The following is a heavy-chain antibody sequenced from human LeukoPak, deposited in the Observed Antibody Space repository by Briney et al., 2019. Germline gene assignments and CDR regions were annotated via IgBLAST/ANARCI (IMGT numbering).Heavy chain of an antibody. Sequence: SETLSLTCTVSGDSVRSYYWSWIRQPPGRGLEWLGHINDRGSTNYNPSLQGRVTISIDTSKNQFSLKVNSVTAADTAVYYCVRDSRYGSGWFEDGLDFWGQGTTVTVSS. D-gene: IGHD6-13*01. J-gene: IGHJ6*02. V-gene: IGHV4-59*02. CDR1: GDSVRSYY. CDR3: VRDSRYGSGWFEDGLDF. CDR2: INDRGST.